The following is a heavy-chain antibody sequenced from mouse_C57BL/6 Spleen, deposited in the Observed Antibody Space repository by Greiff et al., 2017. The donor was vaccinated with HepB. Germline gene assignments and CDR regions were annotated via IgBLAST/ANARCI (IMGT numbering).Heavy chain of an antibody. Sequence: DVMLVESGGGLVKPGGSLKLSCAASGFTFSSYAMSWVRQTPEKRLEWVATISDGGSYTYYPDNVKGRFTISRDNAKNNLYLQMSHLKSEDTAMYYCTRDKRDYDGTRAMDYWGQGTSVTVSS. CDR2: ISDGGSYT. CDR1: GFTFSSYA. V-gene: IGHV5-4*01. CDR3: TRDKRDYDGTRAMDY. D-gene: IGHD2-4*01. J-gene: IGHJ4*01.